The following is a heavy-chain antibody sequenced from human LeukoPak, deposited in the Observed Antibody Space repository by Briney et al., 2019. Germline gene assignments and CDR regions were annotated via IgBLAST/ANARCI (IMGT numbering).Heavy chain of an antibody. CDR3: ARVRSVSVVVAAKNAFDI. CDR2: INPSGGIT. Sequence: ASVKVSCKASGYTFTSYYMHWVRQAPGQGLEWMGIINPSGGITSYAQKFQGRVTMTRDTSTSTVYMELSSLRSEDTAVYYCARVRSVSVVVAAKNAFDIWGQGTMVTVSS. J-gene: IGHJ3*02. CDR1: GYTFTSYY. D-gene: IGHD2-15*01. V-gene: IGHV1-46*01.